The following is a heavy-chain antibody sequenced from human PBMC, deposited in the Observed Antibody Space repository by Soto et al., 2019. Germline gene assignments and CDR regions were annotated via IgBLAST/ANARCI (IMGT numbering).Heavy chain of an antibody. J-gene: IGHJ4*02. CDR3: ASAKIGDYVQVY. CDR1: GFTFSDYW. D-gene: IGHD4-17*01. Sequence: DVQLVESGGGLVQPGGSLRLSCAVSGFTFSDYWMHWVRQAPGKRLVWVSRINSDGSTTSYADSVKGRFTISRDNAKNTLYLQMDSLRAEDTAVYFYASAKIGDYVQVYWGQGTLVTVSS. V-gene: IGHV3-74*01. CDR2: INSDGSTT.